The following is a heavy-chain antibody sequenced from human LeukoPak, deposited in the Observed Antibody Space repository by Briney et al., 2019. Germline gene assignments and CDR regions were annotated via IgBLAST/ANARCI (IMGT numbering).Heavy chain of an antibody. CDR1: GGSISSYY. D-gene: IGHD6-19*01. CDR3: ARGMYSSGLGPGWFDP. CDR2: IYYSGST. V-gene: IGHV4-59*01. Sequence: SETLSLTCTVSGGSISSYYWSWIRQPPGKGLEWIGYIYYSGSTNYNPSLKSRVTISVDTSKNQFSLKLSSVTAADMAVYYCARGMYSSGLGPGWFDPWGQGTLVTVSS. J-gene: IGHJ5*02.